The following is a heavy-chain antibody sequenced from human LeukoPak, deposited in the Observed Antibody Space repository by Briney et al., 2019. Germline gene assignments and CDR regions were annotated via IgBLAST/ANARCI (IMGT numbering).Heavy chain of an antibody. CDR1: GYTFTGYY. Sequence: ASVKVSCKASGYTFTGYYMHWVRQAPGQGLEWMGWTNPNSGGTNYAQKFQGRVTMTRDTSISTAYMELSRLRSDDTAVYYCARDIAYSSGQDYWGQGTLVTVSS. J-gene: IGHJ4*02. CDR2: TNPNSGGT. V-gene: IGHV1-2*02. D-gene: IGHD6-19*01. CDR3: ARDIAYSSGQDY.